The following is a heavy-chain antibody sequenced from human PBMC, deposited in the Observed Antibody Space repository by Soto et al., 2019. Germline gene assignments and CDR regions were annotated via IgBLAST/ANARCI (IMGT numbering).Heavy chain of an antibody. CDR1: GGTFSSYA. J-gene: IGHJ6*04. V-gene: IGHV1-69*13. D-gene: IGHD6-6*01. CDR2: IIPIFGTA. CDR3: ARVFSSSSSHNLSGWSKVKYYYYYGMDV. Sequence: SVKVSCKASGGTFSSYAISWVRQAPGQGLEWMGGIIPIFGTANYAQKFQGRVTITADESTSTAYMELSSLRSEDTAVYYCARVFSSSSSHNLSGWSKVKYYYYYGMDVWGKGSTVTVSS.